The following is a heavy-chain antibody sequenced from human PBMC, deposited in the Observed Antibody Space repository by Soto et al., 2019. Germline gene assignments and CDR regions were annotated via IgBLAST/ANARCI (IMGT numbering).Heavy chain of an antibody. CDR2: IIPIFGTA. J-gene: IGHJ6*02. CDR3: ARHEYYDFWSGYGMDV. Sequence: SVKVSCKASGGTFSSYAISWVRQAPGQGLEWMGGIIPIFGTANYAQKFQGRVTITADESTSTAYMELSSLRSEDTAVYYCARHEYYDFWSGYGMDVWGQGTTVTVSS. CDR1: GGTFSSYA. D-gene: IGHD3-3*01. V-gene: IGHV1-69*13.